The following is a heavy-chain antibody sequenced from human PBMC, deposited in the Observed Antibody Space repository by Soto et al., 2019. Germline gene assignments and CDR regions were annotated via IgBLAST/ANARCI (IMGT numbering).Heavy chain of an antibody. Sequence: QVRLVQSGAEVKKPGSSVKVSCKASGGTFSNYAISWVRQAPGQGLEWMGGIILPFGTANYAEKFQDRVSITAKESMTTTYMELRGLRSEDTGVYYCARGPDYEGYFDYWGQGTLVTVSS. CDR3: ARGPDYEGYFDY. V-gene: IGHV1-69*12. CDR2: IILPFGTA. J-gene: IGHJ4*02. CDR1: GGTFSNYA. D-gene: IGHD4-17*01.